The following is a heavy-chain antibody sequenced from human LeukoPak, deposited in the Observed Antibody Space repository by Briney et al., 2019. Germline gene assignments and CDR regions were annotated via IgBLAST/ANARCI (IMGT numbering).Heavy chain of an antibody. Sequence: PGGSLRLSCAASGFTFSSYAMHWVRQAPGKGLEYVSAISSNGGSTYYANSVKGRFTISRDNSKNTLYLQMGSLRAEDMAVYYCARAHLTGNARWFDPWGQGTLVTVSS. J-gene: IGHJ5*02. V-gene: IGHV3-64*01. CDR3: ARAHLTGNARWFDP. D-gene: IGHD7-27*01. CDR1: GFTFSSYA. CDR2: ISSNGGST.